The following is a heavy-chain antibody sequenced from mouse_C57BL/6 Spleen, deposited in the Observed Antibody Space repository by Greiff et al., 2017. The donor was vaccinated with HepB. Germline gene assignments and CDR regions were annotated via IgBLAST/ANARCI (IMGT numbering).Heavy chain of an antibody. CDR2: IDPEDGET. V-gene: IGHV14-2*01. D-gene: IGHD1-1*01. CDR3: ASDYGSSYDWFAY. CDR1: GFNIKDYY. J-gene: IGHJ3*01. Sequence: EVQRVESGAELVKPGASVKLSCTASGFNIKDYYMHWVKQRTEQGLEWIGRIDPEDGETKYAPKFQGKATITADTSSNTAYLQLSSLTSEDTAVYYCASDYGSSYDWFAYWGQGTLVTVSA.